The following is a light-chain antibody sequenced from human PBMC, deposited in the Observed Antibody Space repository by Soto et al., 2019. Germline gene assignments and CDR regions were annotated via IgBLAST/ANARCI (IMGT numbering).Light chain of an antibody. CDR3: SSYTTSSTYV. Sequence: QSALTQPASVSGSPGXSXSXXXXXXXXXVGGYNYVSWYQQHPGQAPQLMIYDVSNRPSGVSNRFSGSKYGNTASLTISGLQAEDEADYYCSSYTTSSTYVFGTGTKLTVL. CDR1: XXXVGGYNY. J-gene: IGLJ1*01. V-gene: IGLV2-14*03. CDR2: DVS.